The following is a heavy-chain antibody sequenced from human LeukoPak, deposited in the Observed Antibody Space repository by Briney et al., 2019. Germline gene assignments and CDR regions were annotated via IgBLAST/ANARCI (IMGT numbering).Heavy chain of an antibody. Sequence: SETLSLTCAVYGGSFSGYYWSWIRQPPGKGLEWIGEINHSGSTNYNPSLKSRVTISVDTSKNQFSLKLSSVTAADTAVYYCASGGGNCSGGSCPGPFDYWGQGTLVTVSS. CDR2: INHSGST. CDR1: GGSFSGYY. D-gene: IGHD2-15*01. V-gene: IGHV4-34*01. CDR3: ASGGGNCSGGSCPGPFDY. J-gene: IGHJ4*02.